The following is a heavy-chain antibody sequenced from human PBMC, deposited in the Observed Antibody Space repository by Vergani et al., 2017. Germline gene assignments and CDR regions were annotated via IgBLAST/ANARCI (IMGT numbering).Heavy chain of an antibody. J-gene: IGHJ3*02. Sequence: QVQLVQSGAEVKKPGASVKVSCKASGYTFTSYGISWVRQAPGQGLEWMGWISAYNGNTNYAQKLQGRVTMTTDTSTSTAYMELRSLRSDDTAVYYCARDALWYCSSTSCHDAFDIWGQGTMVTVSS. CDR2: ISAYNGNT. CDR1: GYTFTSYG. V-gene: IGHV1-18*01. CDR3: ARDALWYCSSTSCHDAFDI. D-gene: IGHD2-2*01.